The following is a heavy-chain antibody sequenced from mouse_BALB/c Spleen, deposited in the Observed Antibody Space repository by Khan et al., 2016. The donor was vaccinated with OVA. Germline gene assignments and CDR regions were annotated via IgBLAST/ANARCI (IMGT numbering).Heavy chain of an antibody. CDR3: ARGGVVVPSWCFDV. J-gene: IGHJ1*01. CDR1: GYSITSAYC. D-gene: IGHD1-1*01. CDR2: ISYDGSN. V-gene: IGHV3-6*02. Sequence: EVQLQESGPGLVKPSQSLSLTCSVTGYSITSAYCWNWIRQFPGNKLEWMGYISYDGSNNYNPSLKNRISIPRDTSKNQFFLKLNSVTTEDTATNYCARGGVVVPSWCFDVWGAGTTVTVSS.